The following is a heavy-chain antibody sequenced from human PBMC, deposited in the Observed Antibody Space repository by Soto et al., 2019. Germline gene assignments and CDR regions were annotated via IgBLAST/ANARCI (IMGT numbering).Heavy chain of an antibody. D-gene: IGHD3-16*01. V-gene: IGHV3-23*01. CDR1: GFTFSTDA. Sequence: WGSLRVSCAASGFTFSTDAMSWVRQAPGMGLEWVSTISGSSGSIYYAYSAKVRFTISIDNSSNTMYVQMNSLRAEDTAVYYCARTFGDNMRPNWFHXWGPVTFVTVSX. J-gene: IGHJ5*02. CDR2: ISGSSGSI. CDR3: ARTFGDNMRPNWFHX.